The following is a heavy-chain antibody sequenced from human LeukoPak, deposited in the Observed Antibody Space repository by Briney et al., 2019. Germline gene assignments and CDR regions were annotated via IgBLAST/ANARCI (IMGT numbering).Heavy chain of an antibody. J-gene: IGHJ4*02. CDR1: GFTVSSNY. Sequence: GGSLRLSCAASGFTVSSNYMSWVRQAPGKGLEWVSVIYSGGSTYYADSVKGRFTISRDNSKNTLYPQMNSLRAEDTAVYYCARDRGMTSLDYWGQGTLVTVSS. CDR2: IYSGGST. V-gene: IGHV3-66*01. CDR3: ARDRGMTSLDY. D-gene: IGHD1-20*01.